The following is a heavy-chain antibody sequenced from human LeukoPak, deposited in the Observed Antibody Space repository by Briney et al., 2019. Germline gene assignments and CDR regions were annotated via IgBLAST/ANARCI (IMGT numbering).Heavy chain of an antibody. CDR2: IFHSGRT. Sequence: PSETLSLTCAVYGGSFSGYYWSWIRQPPGKGLEWIGHIFHSGRTSYNPSLMSRVTISVDTSKNQFSLKLSSVTAADTAVYYCARRLVRARNWFDPWGQGTLVTVSS. D-gene: IGHD3-10*01. J-gene: IGHJ5*02. CDR3: ARRLVRARNWFDP. V-gene: IGHV4-34*12. CDR1: GGSFSGYY.